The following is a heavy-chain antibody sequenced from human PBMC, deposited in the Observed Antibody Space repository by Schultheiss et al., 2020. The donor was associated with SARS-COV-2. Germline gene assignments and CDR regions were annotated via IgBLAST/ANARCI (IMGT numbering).Heavy chain of an antibody. V-gene: IGHV4-61*08. D-gene: IGHD3-22*01. CDR1: GGSISSGGYY. CDR2: IYHSGST. CDR3: ARAGLLHYYDSSGYYPFDY. Sequence: SQTLSLTCTVSGGSISSGGYYWSWIRQPPGKGLEWIGSIYHSGSTNYNPSLKSRVTISVDTSKNQFSLGLSSVTAADTAVYYCARAGLLHYYDSSGYYPFDYWGQGTLVTVSS. J-gene: IGHJ4*02.